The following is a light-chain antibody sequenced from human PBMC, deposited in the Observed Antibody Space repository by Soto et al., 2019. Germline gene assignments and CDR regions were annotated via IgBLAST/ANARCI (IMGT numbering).Light chain of an antibody. CDR2: KVS. CDR1: QSIRTY. Sequence: IQMTQSPSPLSASVGDRVTITCRASQSIRTYLAWYQQKPGKAPKLLIYKVSSLESGAPSXFSGSGSGTEFTLTISSLQPDDFATYYCQHYNSYRWTFGQG. V-gene: IGKV1-5*03. CDR3: QHYNSYRWT. J-gene: IGKJ1*01.